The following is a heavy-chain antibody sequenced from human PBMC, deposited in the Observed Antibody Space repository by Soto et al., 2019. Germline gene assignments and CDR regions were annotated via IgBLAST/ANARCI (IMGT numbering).Heavy chain of an antibody. Sequence: PGESLKISCKGSGYTFTSYWIGWVRQMPGKGLEWMGIINPGDSDIRYSPSFQGQVTISADKSITTAYLQWRSLKASDTAMYYCARHEASLGSTYWGQGTLVTVSS. D-gene: IGHD2-2*01. CDR2: INPGDSDI. J-gene: IGHJ4*02. CDR1: GYTFTSYW. V-gene: IGHV5-51*01. CDR3: ARHEASLGSTY.